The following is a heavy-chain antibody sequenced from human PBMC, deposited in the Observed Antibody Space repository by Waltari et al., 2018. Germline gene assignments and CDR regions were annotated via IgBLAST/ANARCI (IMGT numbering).Heavy chain of an antibody. V-gene: IGHV3-64*01. Sequence: EVQLVESGGGLVQPGGSLRLSCVASGFTFSMYAMQWVRQAPGKGLEYVSGMSSNGDNVYYGNSVKGRFTMSRDNSNNMLYLQMDSLRTEDTAVYYCARDGRATNDFWGQGSLVTVSS. CDR3: ARDGRATNDF. CDR2: MSSNGDNV. D-gene: IGHD1-26*01. J-gene: IGHJ4*02. CDR1: GFTFSMYA.